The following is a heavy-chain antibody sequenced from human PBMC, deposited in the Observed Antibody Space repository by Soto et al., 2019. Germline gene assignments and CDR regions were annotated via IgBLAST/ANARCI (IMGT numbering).Heavy chain of an antibody. CDR2: INHSGST. CDR3: ASLYGSGSYYNYYYYYGMDV. Sequence: SETLSLTCAVYGGSFSGYYWSWIRQPPGKGLEWIGEINHSGSTNYNPSLKSRVTISVDTSKNQFSLKLSSVTAADTAVYYCASLYGSGSYYNYYYYYGMDVWGQGTTVTVSS. V-gene: IGHV4-34*01. J-gene: IGHJ6*02. D-gene: IGHD3-10*01. CDR1: GGSFSGYY.